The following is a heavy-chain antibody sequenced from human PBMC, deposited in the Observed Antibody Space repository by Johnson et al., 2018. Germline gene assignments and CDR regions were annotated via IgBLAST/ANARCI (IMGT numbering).Heavy chain of an antibody. Sequence: VQLVESGGGVVQPGRSLRLSCAASGFTFSSYGMHWVRQAPGTGLEWVAVISYDGSNKYYADSVKGRFTISRDNSKNTLYLQMNSLRAEDTAVYYCAKDHIWFGDYYYYYMDVWGKGTTVTVSS. CDR3: AKDHIWFGDYYYYYMDV. CDR1: GFTFSSYG. D-gene: IGHD3-10*01. J-gene: IGHJ6*03. V-gene: IGHV3-30*18. CDR2: ISYDGSNK.